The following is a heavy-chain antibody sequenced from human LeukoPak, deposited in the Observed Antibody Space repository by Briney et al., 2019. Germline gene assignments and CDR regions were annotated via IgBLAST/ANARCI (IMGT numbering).Heavy chain of an antibody. CDR3: ARTGYYYGSGSYRLAFTNYFDY. CDR2: IYYSGST. J-gene: IGHJ4*02. D-gene: IGHD3-10*01. CDR1: GGSISSYY. V-gene: IGHV4-59*12. Sequence: KPSETLSLTCTVSGGSISSYYWSWIRQPPGKGLEWIGYIYYSGSTNYNPSLKSRVTISVDTSKNQFSLKLSSVTAADTAVYYCARTGYYYGSGSYRLAFTNYFDYWGQGTLVTVSS.